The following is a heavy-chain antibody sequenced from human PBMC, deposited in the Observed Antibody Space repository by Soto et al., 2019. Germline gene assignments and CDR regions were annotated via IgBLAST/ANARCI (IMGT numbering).Heavy chain of an antibody. J-gene: IGHJ6*02. Sequence: WTWIRQRPGKGLEWIGHIYNSGTTYYNPSLKSRVTISVDTSKNQLSLKLSSVTAADTAVYYCARAMTTVYYNYHNGMDVWGQGTTVTVSS. CDR3: ARAMTTVYYNYHNGMDV. CDR2: IYNSGTT. D-gene: IGHD4-17*01. V-gene: IGHV4-31*02.